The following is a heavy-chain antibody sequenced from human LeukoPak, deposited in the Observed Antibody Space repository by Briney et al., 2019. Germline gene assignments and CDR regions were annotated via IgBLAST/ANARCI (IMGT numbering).Heavy chain of an antibody. CDR2: ISSSSSYI. D-gene: IGHD3-22*01. J-gene: IGHJ4*02. V-gene: IGHV3-21*01. CDR1: GFTFSSYR. CDR3: ARVDYDSSGPDY. Sequence: GGSPRLSCAASGFTFSSYRMNWVPQAPGKGLEWGSSISSSSSYIYYADSVKGRFTTSRDNAKNSMYLQMNSLRAEDTAVYYCARVDYDSSGPDYWGQGTLVTVSS.